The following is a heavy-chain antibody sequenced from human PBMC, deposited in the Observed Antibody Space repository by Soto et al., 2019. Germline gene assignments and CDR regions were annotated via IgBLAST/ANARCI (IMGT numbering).Heavy chain of an antibody. CDR1: GGSVSSGSYY. J-gene: IGHJ5*02. V-gene: IGHV4-61*01. CDR2: IYYSGST. CDR3: ARGPGRVGP. Sequence: QVQLQESGPGLVKPSETLSLTCTVSGGSVSSGSYYWSWIRQPPGKGLEWIGYIYYSGSTNYNPSPQRRVPQSVDTAKNPFPPEPSSVAAAETARYSWARGPGRVGPWGPGTLVTVSS. D-gene: IGHD3-10*01.